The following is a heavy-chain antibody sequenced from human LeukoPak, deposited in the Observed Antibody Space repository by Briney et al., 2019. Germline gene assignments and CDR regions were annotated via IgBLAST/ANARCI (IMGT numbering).Heavy chain of an antibody. V-gene: IGHV3-9*01. Sequence: GGSLRLSCAASGFTFDDYAMHWVRQAPGKGLEWVSGISWDSGTIYYADSVRGRFTISRDDAKNSLYLQMNSLRAEDTAVYYCARSPYYYDSSGYGDWGQGTLVTVSS. CDR3: ARSPYYYDSSGYGD. J-gene: IGHJ4*02. CDR1: GFTFDDYA. D-gene: IGHD3-22*01. CDR2: ISWDSGTI.